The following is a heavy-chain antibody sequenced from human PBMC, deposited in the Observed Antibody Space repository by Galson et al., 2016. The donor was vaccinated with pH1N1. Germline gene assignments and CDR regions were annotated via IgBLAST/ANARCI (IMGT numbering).Heavy chain of an antibody. CDR1: GFSLSSYW. CDR2: INVDGSEK. J-gene: IGHJ4*02. V-gene: IGHV3-7*03. CDR3: VREIGGGRAY. D-gene: IGHD2/OR15-2a*01. Sequence: SLRLSCAASGFSLSSYWMSWVRQVPGKGLEWVANINVDGSEKYFVDSVKGRFTISRDNAENSVYLQMNSLRVDDTAVYHCVREIGGGRAYWGQGTLVTVSS.